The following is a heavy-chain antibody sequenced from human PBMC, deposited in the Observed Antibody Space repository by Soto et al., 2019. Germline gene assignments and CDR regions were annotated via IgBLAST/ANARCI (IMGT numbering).Heavy chain of an antibody. D-gene: IGHD3-10*01. CDR3: ARVWGGAFDI. J-gene: IGHJ3*02. CDR2: IYYSGST. CDR1: GGAIRSYI. Sequence: TEALSLTCTVSGGAIRSYIWSWIRQPPGKGLEWIGYIYYSGSTNYNPSLKSRVTISVDTSKNQFSLKLSSVTAADTAVYYCARVWGGAFDIWGQGTMVP. V-gene: IGHV4-59*01.